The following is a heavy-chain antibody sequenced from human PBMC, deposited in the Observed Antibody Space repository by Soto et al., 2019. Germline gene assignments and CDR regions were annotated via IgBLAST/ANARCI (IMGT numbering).Heavy chain of an antibody. CDR2: IYYSGST. CDR3: ARDFTAAAGKDYYYGMDV. CDR1: GGSISSCGYY. Sequence: SETLSLTCTVSGGSISSCGYYWSWIRQHPGKGLEWIGYIYYSGSTYYNPSLKSRVTISVDTSKNQFSLKLSSVTAADTAVYYCARDFTAAAGKDYYYGMDVWGQGTTVTVSS. D-gene: IGHD6-13*01. V-gene: IGHV4-31*03. J-gene: IGHJ6*02.